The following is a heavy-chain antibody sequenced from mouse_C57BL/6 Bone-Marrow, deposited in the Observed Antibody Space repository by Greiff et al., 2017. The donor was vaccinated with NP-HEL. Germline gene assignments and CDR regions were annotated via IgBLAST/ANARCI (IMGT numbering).Heavy chain of an antibody. CDR1: GYTFTDYY. D-gene: IGHD1-1*01. V-gene: IGHV1-75*01. CDR2: IFPGSGST. CDR3: ARRITTVPFDY. Sequence: QVHVKQSGPELVKPGASVKISCKASGYTFTDYYINWVKQRPGQGLEWIGWIFPGSGSTYYNEKFKGKATLTVDKSSSTAYMLLSSLTSEDSAVYFCARRITTVPFDYWGQGTTLTVSS. J-gene: IGHJ2*01.